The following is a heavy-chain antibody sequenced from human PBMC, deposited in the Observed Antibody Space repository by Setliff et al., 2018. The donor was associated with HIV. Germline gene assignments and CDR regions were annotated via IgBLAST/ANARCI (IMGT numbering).Heavy chain of an antibody. Sequence: PGESLKISCVASGYSFSSEWIGWVRQKPGKGLEWMGIIFPSDSETTYSPSFPGRVTISVDESINTAYVQWSSLKASDTAMYYCARREGSVVVTAGGVFDIWGQGTMVTVSS. V-gene: IGHV5-51*01. CDR3: ARREGSVVVTAGGVFDI. J-gene: IGHJ3*02. CDR2: IFPSDSET. D-gene: IGHD2-21*02. CDR1: GYSFSSEW.